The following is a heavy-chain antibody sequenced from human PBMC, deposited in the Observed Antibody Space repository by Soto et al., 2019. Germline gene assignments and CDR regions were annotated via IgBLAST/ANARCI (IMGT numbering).Heavy chain of an antibody. J-gene: IGHJ6*02. CDR3: ARDRSSSLRYYYYYGMDV. CDR1: GFTFSSYG. Sequence: GGSLRLSCAASGFTFSSYGMHWVRQAPGKGLEWVAVIWYDGSNKYYADSVKGRFTISRDNTKNTLYLQMNSLRAEDTAVYYCARDRSSSLRYYYYYGMDVWGQGTTVTVCS. D-gene: IGHD6-6*01. CDR2: IWYDGSNK. V-gene: IGHV3-33*01.